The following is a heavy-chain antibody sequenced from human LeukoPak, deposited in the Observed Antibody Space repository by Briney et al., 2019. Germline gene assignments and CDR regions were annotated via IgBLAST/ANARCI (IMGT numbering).Heavy chain of an antibody. D-gene: IGHD3-3*01. CDR2: MNPNSGNT. Sequence: ASVKVSCKASGYTFTSYDINWVRQATGQGLEWMGWMNPNSGNTDYAQKFQGRVTMTRNTSISTAYMELSSLTSDDTAVYFCARDSLARTVSEVVNGYFDPWGQGTLVTVSS. CDR1: GYTFTSYD. V-gene: IGHV1-8*01. CDR3: ARDSLARTVSEVVNGYFDP. J-gene: IGHJ5*02.